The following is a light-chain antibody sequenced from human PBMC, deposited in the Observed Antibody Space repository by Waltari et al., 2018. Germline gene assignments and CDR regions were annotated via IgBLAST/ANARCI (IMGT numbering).Light chain of an antibody. V-gene: IGLV3-19*01. CDR2: GKD. CDR3: SSRNGRANQVV. J-gene: IGLJ3*02. Sequence: SSELTQDPAVSVALGQTVRFTCQGDSLRSSYASWYQLKPGQAPVLVIYGKDKRPSGIPERISGYSSGTTSALTITGAQAEDEADYYCSSRNGRANQVVFAGGTKVTVL. CDR1: SLRSSY.